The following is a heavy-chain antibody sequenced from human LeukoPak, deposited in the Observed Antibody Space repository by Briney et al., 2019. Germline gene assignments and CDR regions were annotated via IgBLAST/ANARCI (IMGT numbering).Heavy chain of an antibody. CDR3: ARVGSSSGRVYYMDV. CDR1: VGTFSSYA. CDR2: IIPIFGTA. D-gene: IGHD6-6*01. J-gene: IGHJ6*03. Sequence: SVKVSCKASVGTFSSYAISWVRQAPGQGLEWMGGIIPIFGTANYAQKFQGRVTITTDESTSTAYMELSSLRSEDTAVYHCARVGSSSGRVYYMDVWAKGPRSPSP. V-gene: IGHV1-69*05.